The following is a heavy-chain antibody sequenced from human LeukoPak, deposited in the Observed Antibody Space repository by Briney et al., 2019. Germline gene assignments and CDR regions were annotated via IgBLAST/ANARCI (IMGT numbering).Heavy chain of an antibody. Sequence: SETLSLTCTVSGGSIRSSTYYWGWIRQPPGKELEWIGSIYHSGSTYYNESLKSRVTMSIDTSKNQFSLRLTSVIAADTAFYYFATLQRDWPVDYWGHGTLVTVSS. CDR1: GGSIRSSTYY. J-gene: IGHJ4*01. V-gene: IGHV4-39*07. CDR2: IYHSGST. CDR3: ATLQRDWPVDY. D-gene: IGHD1-1*01.